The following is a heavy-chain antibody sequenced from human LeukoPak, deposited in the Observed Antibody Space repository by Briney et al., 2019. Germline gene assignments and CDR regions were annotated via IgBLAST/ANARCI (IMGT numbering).Heavy chain of an antibody. CDR3: AREADYGDSQGPPTDY. Sequence: PGGSLRLSCAASGFTFSSYSMNWVRQAPGKGLEWVSSISSSSSYIYYADSVKGRFTISRDNAKNSLYLQMNSLRAEDTAVYYCAREADYGDSQGPPTDYWGQGTLVTVSS. V-gene: IGHV3-21*01. CDR1: GFTFSSYS. J-gene: IGHJ4*02. CDR2: ISSSSSYI. D-gene: IGHD4-17*01.